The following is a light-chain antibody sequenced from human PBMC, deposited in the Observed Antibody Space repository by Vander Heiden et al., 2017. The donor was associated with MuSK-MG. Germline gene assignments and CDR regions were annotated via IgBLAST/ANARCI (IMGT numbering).Light chain of an antibody. CDR3: HECDSTPRT. CDR2: AAS. V-gene: IGKV1-39*01. J-gene: IGKJ1*01. CDR1: QSISSY. Sequence: DIQMTQSPSSLSASVGDRVTITCRASQSISSYLNWYQQKPGKAPKLLIYAASSLQSRVPSRFSASASGTDFTLTISRLQPEHITTYFCHECDSTPRTFGQGTKVEIK.